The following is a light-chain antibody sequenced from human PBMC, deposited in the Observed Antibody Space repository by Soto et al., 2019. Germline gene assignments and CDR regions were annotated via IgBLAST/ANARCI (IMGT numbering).Light chain of an antibody. CDR1: QSVTSNY. J-gene: IGKJ1*01. Sequence: EVVLTQSPGTVSLSPGERATLSCRASQSVTSNYLAWYQQKPGQAPRLLIYAASSRATGIQDKFSGSGSGTEFTLSISRIEPEDFAVYYCHQYGSSITWTFGQGTKVEIK. CDR2: AAS. CDR3: HQYGSSITWT. V-gene: IGKV3-20*01.